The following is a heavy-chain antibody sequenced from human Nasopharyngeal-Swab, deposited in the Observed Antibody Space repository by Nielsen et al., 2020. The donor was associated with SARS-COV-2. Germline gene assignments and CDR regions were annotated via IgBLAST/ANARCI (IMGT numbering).Heavy chain of an antibody. J-gene: IGHJ5*02. CDR1: GFTFSDHY. CDR3: ARVVGVTRFDP. V-gene: IGHV3-11*06. CDR2: ISTSGSYT. Sequence: GESLKISCGASGFTFSDHYMSWIRQAPGQGPQWVSYISTSGSYTNHADSVKGRFTISRDNAKNSLYLQMNSLRVEDTAVYYCARVVGVTRFDPWGQGTLVTVSP. D-gene: IGHD2-15*01.